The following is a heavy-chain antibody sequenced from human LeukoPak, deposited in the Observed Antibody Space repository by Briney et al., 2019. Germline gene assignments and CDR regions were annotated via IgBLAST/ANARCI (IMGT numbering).Heavy chain of an antibody. D-gene: IGHD2-21*02. CDR1: GFTFSSYA. Sequence: PGGSLRLSCAASGFTFSSYAMTWVRQAPGKGLEWVSAISGSGGSTYYADSVKGRFTISRDKSKNTLYLQMNSLRAEDTAVYYCAKADCGGDCYGIDYWGQGTLVTVSS. CDR3: AKADCGGDCYGIDY. J-gene: IGHJ4*02. V-gene: IGHV3-23*01. CDR2: ISGSGGST.